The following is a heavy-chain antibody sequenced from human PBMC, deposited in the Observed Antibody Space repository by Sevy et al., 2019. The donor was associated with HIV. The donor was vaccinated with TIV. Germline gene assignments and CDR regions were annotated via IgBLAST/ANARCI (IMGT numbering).Heavy chain of an antibody. CDR2: ISSSSSYI. V-gene: IGHV3-21*01. J-gene: IGHJ4*02. CDR1: GFTFSSYS. D-gene: IGHD6-19*01. CDR3: ARESGSDWYLDY. Sequence: GGSLRLSCAASGFTFSSYSMNWVRQAPGKGLEWVSSISSSSSYIYYADSVKGRFTISRDNSKNTLYLQMNSLRAGDTAVYYCARESGSDWYLDYWGQGTLVTVSS.